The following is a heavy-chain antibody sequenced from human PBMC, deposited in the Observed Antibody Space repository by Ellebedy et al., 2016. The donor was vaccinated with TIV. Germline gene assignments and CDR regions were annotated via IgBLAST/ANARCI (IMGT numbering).Heavy chain of an antibody. D-gene: IGHD3-9*01. CDR3: ARTFYDILTGYLFDP. V-gene: IGHV3-30*03. Sequence: GESLKISCAASGFTFSSYGMHWVRQAPGKGLEWVAVISYDGSNKYYADLVKGRFTISRDNSKNTLYLQMNSLRAEDTAVYYCARTFYDILTGYLFDPWGQGTLVTVSS. CDR1: GFTFSSYG. CDR2: ISYDGSNK. J-gene: IGHJ5*02.